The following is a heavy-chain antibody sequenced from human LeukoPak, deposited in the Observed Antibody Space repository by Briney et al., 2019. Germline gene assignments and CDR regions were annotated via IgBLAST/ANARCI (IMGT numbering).Heavy chain of an antibody. CDR1: GFTFSDYF. J-gene: IGHJ4*02. D-gene: IGHD6-19*01. CDR2: ISSTSTTI. Sequence: GGSLRLSCAASGFTFSDYFMGWIRQAPGTGLERVSYISSTSTTIYYADSVKGRFTISRDNAKNSLFLQMNSLRADDTAVYYCAAGYTSGLSAYWGQGTLVTVSS. CDR3: AAGYTSGLSAY. V-gene: IGHV3-11*01.